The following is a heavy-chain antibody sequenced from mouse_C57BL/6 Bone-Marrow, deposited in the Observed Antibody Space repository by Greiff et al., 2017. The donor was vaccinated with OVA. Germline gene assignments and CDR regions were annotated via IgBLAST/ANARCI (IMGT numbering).Heavy chain of an antibody. CDR1: GFTFSSYG. CDR3: ARSDGYYLDY. Sequence: EVQVVESGGDLVKPGGSLKLSCAASGFTFSSYGMSWVRQTPDKRLEWVATISSGGSYTYYPDSVKGRFTISRDNAKNTLYLQMSSLKSEDTAMYYCARSDGYYLDYWGQGTSVTVSS. J-gene: IGHJ4*01. D-gene: IGHD2-3*01. V-gene: IGHV5-6*01. CDR2: ISSGGSYT.